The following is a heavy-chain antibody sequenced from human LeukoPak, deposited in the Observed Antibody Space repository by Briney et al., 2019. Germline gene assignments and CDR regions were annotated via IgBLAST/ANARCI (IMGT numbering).Heavy chain of an antibody. J-gene: IGHJ6*04. Sequence: PGGSLRFSCAASGFTFSSYEMNWVRQAPGKGLEWVSYISSSGSTIYYADSVKGRFTISRDNAKNSLYLQMNSLRAEDTAVYYCARDSTMVRGVIIAYYYGMDVWGKGTTVTVSS. CDR1: GFTFSSYE. V-gene: IGHV3-48*03. CDR2: ISSSGSTI. D-gene: IGHD3-10*01. CDR3: ARDSTMVRGVIIAYYYGMDV.